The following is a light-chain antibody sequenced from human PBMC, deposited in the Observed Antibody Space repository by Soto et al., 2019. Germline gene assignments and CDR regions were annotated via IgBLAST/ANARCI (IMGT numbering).Light chain of an antibody. V-gene: IGLV1-40*01. J-gene: IGLJ1*01. Sequence: QPVLTQPPSVSGAPGQRVTISCTGSSSNIGAGYDVHWYQQRPGTAPKLLIFGNTNRPSGVPDRFSGSKSGTSASLAITGLQAEDEGDYYCQSYDSTLSARYVFGTGTKLTRP. CDR1: SSNIGAGYD. CDR3: QSYDSTLSARYV. CDR2: GNT.